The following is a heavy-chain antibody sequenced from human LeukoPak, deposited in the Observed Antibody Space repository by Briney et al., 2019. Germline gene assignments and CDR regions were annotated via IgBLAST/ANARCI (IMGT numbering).Heavy chain of an antibody. CDR1: GGSISSYY. D-gene: IGHD5-18*01. Sequence: SETLSLTCTVSGGSISSYYWSWLRQPPGKGLEWIGYIHYTGSTHYNPSLKSRVATSLDMSKNQFSLKLKSVTAADTAVYYCARGRGYSYGGVSYMDVWGKGTTVTVSS. J-gene: IGHJ6*03. V-gene: IGHV4-59*01. CDR2: IHYTGST. CDR3: ARGRGYSYGGVSYMDV.